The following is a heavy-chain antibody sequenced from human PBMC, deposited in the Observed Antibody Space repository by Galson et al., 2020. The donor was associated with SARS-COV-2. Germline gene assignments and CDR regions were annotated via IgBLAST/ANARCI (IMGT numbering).Heavy chain of an antibody. V-gene: IGHV1-8*01. CDR2: MNPNSGNT. CDR1: GYTFTSYA. CDR3: ARCRVGSGAGFAY. D-gene: IGHD3-10*01. J-gene: IGHJ4*02. Sequence: GESLKISCKASGYTFTSYAINWVRQAPGQGLEWMAWMNPNSGNTGYAHTFQGRVTMTRSNSISTAYMELSSLRSEDAAVYYCARCRVGSGAGFAYWGQGALVTVSS.